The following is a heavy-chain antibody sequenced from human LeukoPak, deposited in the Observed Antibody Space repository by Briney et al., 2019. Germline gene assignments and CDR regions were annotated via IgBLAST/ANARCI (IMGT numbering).Heavy chain of an antibody. CDR3: ARGLAQAGILGVFDY. V-gene: IGHV3-53*01. J-gene: IGHJ4*02. CDR2: IHSGGST. Sequence: AGSLGLSCAASGFTVSSNHMNWVRQAPGKGLEWVSLIHSGGSTYNADSVKGRFTISRDNSRNTVDLQMNSLRAEDTAVYYCARGLAQAGILGVFDYWGQGALVTVSS. CDR1: GFTVSSNH. D-gene: IGHD6-13*01.